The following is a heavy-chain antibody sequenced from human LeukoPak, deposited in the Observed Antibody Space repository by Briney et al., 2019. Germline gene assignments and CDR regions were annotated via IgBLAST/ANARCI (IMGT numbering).Heavy chain of an antibody. CDR1: AFTFSSYA. CDR3: AKDVDVLLWFGGLDP. J-gene: IGHJ5*02. V-gene: IGHV3-23*01. D-gene: IGHD3-10*01. CDR2: ISGSGGST. Sequence: PGGSLRLSCAASAFTFSSYAMSWVRQAPGKGLEWVSAISGSGGSTYYADSVKGRFTISRDNSKNTLYLQMNSLRAEDTAVYYCAKDVDVLLWFGGLDPWGQGTLVTVSS.